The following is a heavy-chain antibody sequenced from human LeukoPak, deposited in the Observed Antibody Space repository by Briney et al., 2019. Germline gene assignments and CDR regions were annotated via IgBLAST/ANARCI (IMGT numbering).Heavy chain of an antibody. CDR1: GGTFSSYA. V-gene: IGHV1-69*04. CDR2: IIPILGIA. J-gene: IGHJ6*02. D-gene: IGHD3-10*01. Sequence: ASVKVSCKASGGTFSSYAISWVRQAPGQGLEWMGRIIPILGIANYAQKFQGRVTITADKSTSTAYMELSSLRSEDTAVYYCARVTMVRGVIGYYGMDVWGQGTTVTVSS. CDR3: ARVTMVRGVIGYYGMDV.